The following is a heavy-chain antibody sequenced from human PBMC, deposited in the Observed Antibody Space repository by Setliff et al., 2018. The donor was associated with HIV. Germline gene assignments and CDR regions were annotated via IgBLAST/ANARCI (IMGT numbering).Heavy chain of an antibody. CDR3: ARLTTTYYYDSSAYYHPV. D-gene: IGHD3-22*01. V-gene: IGHV4-34*01. CDR1: GRAFNDYF. CDR2: INHSGST. J-gene: IGHJ4*02. Sequence: ASETLSLTCVVSGRAFNDYFWSWIRQPPGKGLEWIGEINHSGSTNYNPSLKSRVTISVDTSKNQFSLKLSSVTAADTAVFYCARLTTTYYYDSSAYYHPVWGQGTLVTVSS.